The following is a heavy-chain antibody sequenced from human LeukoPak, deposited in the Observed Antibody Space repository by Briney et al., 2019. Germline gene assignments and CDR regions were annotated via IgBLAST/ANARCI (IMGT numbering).Heavy chain of an antibody. J-gene: IGHJ4*02. CDR2: INPKSGAT. V-gene: IGHV1-2*02. D-gene: IGHD3-9*01. Sequence: ASVKVSCKASGYTFTTYDINWVRQAPGQGLEWMGWINPKSGATNYAQKFQGRVTMTRDTSISTAYMELSRLRSDDTAVYYCARSAPTLTYDILTGYLGYWGQGTLVTVSS. CDR1: GYTFTTYD. CDR3: ARSAPTLTYDILTGYLGY.